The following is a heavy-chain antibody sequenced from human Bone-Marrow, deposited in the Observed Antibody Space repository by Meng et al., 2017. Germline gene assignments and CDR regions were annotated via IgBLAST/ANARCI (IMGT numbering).Heavy chain of an antibody. CDR1: GFTFGDYT. CDR2: IRNKAYGGTV. CDR3: TRVFGDYGNYYSDY. Sequence: GESLKISCLTSGFTFGDYTMSWVRLAPGKGLEWIGVIRNKAYGGTVVYAASVKCRFSISSDESKCIAFLQMNSLKTEDTALYYCTRVFGDYGNYYSDYWGQGTPVTVSS. V-gene: IGHV3-49*04. D-gene: IGHD4-17*01. J-gene: IGHJ4*02.